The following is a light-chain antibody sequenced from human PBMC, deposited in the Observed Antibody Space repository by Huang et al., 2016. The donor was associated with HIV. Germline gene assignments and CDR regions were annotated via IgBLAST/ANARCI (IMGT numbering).Light chain of an antibody. CDR2: CTS. J-gene: IGKJ2*01. CDR1: QSVTTN. Sequence: EIVMTQSPATLSVSPGERATLSCRASQSVTTNLAWYQQKPGQAPRLLIFCTSTRATGIPARCSGSGFGTEFTLTISSLQSEDFAVYYCQQYSDWPSFTFGQGTKLEI. V-gene: IGKV3-15*01. CDR3: QQYSDWPSFT.